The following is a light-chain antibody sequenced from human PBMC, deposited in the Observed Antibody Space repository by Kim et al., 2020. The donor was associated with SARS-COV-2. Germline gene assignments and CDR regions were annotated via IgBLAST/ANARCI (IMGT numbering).Light chain of an antibody. J-gene: IGLJ3*02. CDR2: GNN. CDR3: SSYASDSISV. V-gene: IGLV1-40*01. Sequence: QSVLTQPPSVSGAPGQRVTISCTGSTSNIGAGYDVHWYQQLPGTAPKLLIYGNNNRPSGVPDRFSGSKSGTSASLAITGLQAEDEADYYCSSYASDSISVFGGGTKVTVL. CDR1: TSNIGAGYD.